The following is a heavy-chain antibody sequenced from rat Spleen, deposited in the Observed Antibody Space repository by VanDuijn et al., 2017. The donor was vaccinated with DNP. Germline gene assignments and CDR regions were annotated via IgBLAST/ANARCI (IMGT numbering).Heavy chain of an antibody. CDR1: GFNFSDYN. CDR2: ISYDGSST. V-gene: IGHV5-7*01. J-gene: IGHJ4*01. Sequence: EVQLVESGGGLVQPGGSLKLSCAASGFNFSDYNMAWVRQAPKKGLEWVATISYDGSSTYYRDSVRGRFSISRDNGKSTLYLLMDSLRSEDTATYYCARPDAWGQGTSVTVSS. CDR3: ARPDA.